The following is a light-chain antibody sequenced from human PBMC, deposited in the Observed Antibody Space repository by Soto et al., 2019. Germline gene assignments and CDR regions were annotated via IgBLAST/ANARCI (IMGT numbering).Light chain of an antibody. CDR2: DVN. CDR3: SSYASSTPVL. J-gene: IGLJ2*01. CDR1: SSDVGAYNH. V-gene: IGLV2-14*03. Sequence: QSALTQPASVSGSPGQSITISCTGTSSDVGAYNHVSWYQQHPGKAPKLMIYDVNMWPSGVSHRFSGSKSGYTASLTISGLQAEDEADYYCSSYASSTPVLFGGGTKLTVL.